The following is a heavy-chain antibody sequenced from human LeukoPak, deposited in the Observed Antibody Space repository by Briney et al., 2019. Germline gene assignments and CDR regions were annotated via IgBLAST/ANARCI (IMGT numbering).Heavy chain of an antibody. CDR1: GGSISSGNFY. CDR2: IYTKGST. D-gene: IGHD4-23*01. V-gene: IGHV4-61*02. CDR3: AIEIDYGGLYFYYYMDV. Sequence: PSQTLSLTCSVSGGSISSGNFYWSWIRQTAGKSLEWIGRIYTKGSTNYNPSLKSRVTISLDTTKNQFSLSLSSATAADTALYYCAIEIDYGGLYFYYYMDVWGKGTVVTVSS. J-gene: IGHJ6*03.